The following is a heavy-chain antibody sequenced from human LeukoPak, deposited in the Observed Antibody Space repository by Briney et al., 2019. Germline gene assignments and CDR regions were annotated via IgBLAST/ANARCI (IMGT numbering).Heavy chain of an antibody. V-gene: IGHV4-39*07. D-gene: IGHD1-26*01. CDR2: IFYSGST. CDR1: GDSITTTNYY. Sequence: SETLSLTCTVSGDSITTTNYYWGWIRQPPGKGLEWIGNIFYSGSTYYSPSLKSRVTISLDTSRNQFSLQLNSVTPEDTAVYYCARDARYSGSYLFDYWGRGTLVTVSS. J-gene: IGHJ4*02. CDR3: ARDARYSGSYLFDY.